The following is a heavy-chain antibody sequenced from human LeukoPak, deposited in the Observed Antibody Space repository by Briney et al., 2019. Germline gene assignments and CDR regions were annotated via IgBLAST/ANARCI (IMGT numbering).Heavy chain of an antibody. CDR1: GFTFSSYW. Sequence: PGGSLRLSCAASGFTFSSYWMSWVPQAPGKGLEWVANIKQDGSEKYYVDSVKGRFTISRDNAKNSLYLQMNSLRAEDTAVYYCAREYSYGDFDYWGQGTLVTVSS. J-gene: IGHJ4*02. CDR2: IKQDGSEK. D-gene: IGHD5-18*01. CDR3: AREYSYGDFDY. V-gene: IGHV3-7*03.